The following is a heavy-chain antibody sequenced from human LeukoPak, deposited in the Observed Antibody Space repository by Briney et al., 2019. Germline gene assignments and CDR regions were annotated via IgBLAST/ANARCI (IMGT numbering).Heavy chain of an antibody. CDR2: INAGNGNT. D-gene: IGHD6-19*01. CDR3: ATRDSGWYEDYYYYGMDV. CDR1: GYIFTSYG. Sequence: ASVKVSCKASGYIFTSYGISWVRQAPGQRLEWMGWINAGNGNTKYSQKFQGRVTITRDTSASTAYMELSSLRSEDTAVYYCATRDSGWYEDYYYYGMDVWGQGTTVTVSS. V-gene: IGHV1-3*01. J-gene: IGHJ6*02.